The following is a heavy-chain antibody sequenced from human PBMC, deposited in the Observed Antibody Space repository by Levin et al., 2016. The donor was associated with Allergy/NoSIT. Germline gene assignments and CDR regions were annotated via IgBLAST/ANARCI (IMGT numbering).Heavy chain of an antibody. CDR1: GYTFTNYV. J-gene: IGHJ3*02. CDR2: ISAYNGDS. Sequence: ASVKVSCKASGYTFTNYVISWVRQAPGQGLEWMGWISAYNGDSNYAQILQDRVTMTTDTSTSTAYMELRNLRSDDTAVYYCARRITIFGVVPDAFDIWGQGTMVIVSS. CDR3: ARRITIFGVVPDAFDI. V-gene: IGHV1-18*01. D-gene: IGHD3-3*01.